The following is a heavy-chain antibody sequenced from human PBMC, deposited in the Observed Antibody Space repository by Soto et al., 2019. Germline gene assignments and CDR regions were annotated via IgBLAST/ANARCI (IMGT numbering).Heavy chain of an antibody. D-gene: IGHD6-19*01. J-gene: IGHJ4*02. CDR1: GGTFSSYA. CDR3: ARVSAVAGPFDY. V-gene: IGHV1-69*13. Sequence: SVKVSCKASGGTFSSYAISWVRQAPGQGLEWMGGIIPIFGTANYAQKFQGRVTITADESTSTAYMELSSLRSEDTAVYYCARVSAVAGPFDYWGQGTLVTVSS. CDR2: IIPIFGTA.